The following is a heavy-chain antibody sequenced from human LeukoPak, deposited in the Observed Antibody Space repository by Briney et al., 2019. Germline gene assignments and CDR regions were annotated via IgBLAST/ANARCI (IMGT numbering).Heavy chain of an antibody. V-gene: IGHV3-74*01. CDR3: ARFKVTVTSIP. Sequence: GGSLRLSCAASGFTFSDYWMHWVRQAPGKGLVWVSRINPDVSSATYADSVKGRFTISRDNAKNTLYLQMNSLRAEDTAVYYCARFKVTVTSIPWGQGTLVTVSS. D-gene: IGHD4-11*01. CDR2: INPDVSSA. J-gene: IGHJ5*02. CDR1: GFTFSDYW.